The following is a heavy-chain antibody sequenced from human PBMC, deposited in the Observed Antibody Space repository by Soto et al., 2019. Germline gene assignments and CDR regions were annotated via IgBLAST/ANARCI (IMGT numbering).Heavy chain of an antibody. CDR1: GFTFDNYA. J-gene: IGHJ4*02. CDR2: ISNDGSST. Sequence: PGGSLRLSCAASGFTFDNYAMHWVRQAPGKGLEFVSSISNDGSSTYYADSVKGRFTISRHSSKNTLYLQMGSLRAEDMAVYYCARGPYDTPTHYFDYWGQGTLVTVSS. CDR3: ARGPYDTPTHYFDY. V-gene: IGHV3-64*02. D-gene: IGHD5-18*01.